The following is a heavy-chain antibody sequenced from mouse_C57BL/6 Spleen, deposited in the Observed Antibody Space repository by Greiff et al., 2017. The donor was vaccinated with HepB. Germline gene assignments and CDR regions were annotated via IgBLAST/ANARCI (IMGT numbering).Heavy chain of an antibody. CDR3: ARREFYYGYHWYFDV. J-gene: IGHJ1*03. CDR1: GFNIKNTY. D-gene: IGHD2-2*01. V-gene: IGHV14-3*01. CDR2: IDPANGNT. Sequence: DVKLQESVAELVRPGASVKLSCTASGFNIKNTYMHWVKQRPEQGLEWIGRIDPANGNTKYAPKFQGKATITADTSSNTAYLQLSSLTSEDTAIYYCARREFYYGYHWYFDVWGTGTTVTVSS.